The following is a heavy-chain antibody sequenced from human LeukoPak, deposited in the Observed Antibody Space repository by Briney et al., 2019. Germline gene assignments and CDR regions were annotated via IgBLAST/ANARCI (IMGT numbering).Heavy chain of an antibody. J-gene: IGHJ3*02. D-gene: IGHD3-3*01. CDR3: ARLVPWSGYASDI. Sequence: SETLSLTCTVSGGSISSSSYYWGWIRQPPGKGLEWIGSIYYSGSTYYNPSLKSRVTISVDTSKNQFSLKLSSVTAADTAVYYCARLVPWSGYASDIWGQGTMVTVSS. V-gene: IGHV4-39*01. CDR1: GGSISSSSYY. CDR2: IYYSGST.